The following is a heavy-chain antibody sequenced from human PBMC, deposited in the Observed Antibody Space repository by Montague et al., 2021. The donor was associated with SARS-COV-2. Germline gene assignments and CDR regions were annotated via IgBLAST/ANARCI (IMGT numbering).Heavy chain of an antibody. Sequence: SETLSLTCAVYGGSFSGYYWSWIRQPPGKGLEWIGEINHSGSTNYNPSLKSRVTISVDTSKNQFSLELSSVTAADTAVYHCARALPVTTFFYSYYGMDVWGQGTTVTVSS. CDR2: INHSGST. J-gene: IGHJ6*02. D-gene: IGHD4-17*01. CDR3: ARALPVTTFFYSYYGMDV. CDR1: GGSFSGYY. V-gene: IGHV4-34*01.